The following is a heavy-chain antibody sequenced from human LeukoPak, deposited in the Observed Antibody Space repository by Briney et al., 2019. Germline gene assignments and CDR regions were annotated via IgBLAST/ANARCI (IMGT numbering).Heavy chain of an antibody. CDR3: ARGPGTSWFDY. D-gene: IGHD1-1*01. CDR1: GGSFSSYY. CDR2: IYTSGST. J-gene: IGHJ4*02. V-gene: IGHV4-59*10. Sequence: SETLSLTCAVYGGSFSSYYWSWIRQPAGKGLEWIGRIYTSGSTNYNPSLKSRVTMSVDTSKNQFSLKLSSVSAADTAVYYCARGPGTSWFDYWGQGTLVTVSS.